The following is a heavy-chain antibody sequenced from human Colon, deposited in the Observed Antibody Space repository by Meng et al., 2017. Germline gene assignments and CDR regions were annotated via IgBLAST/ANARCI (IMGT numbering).Heavy chain of an antibody. D-gene: IGHD3-16*01. J-gene: IGHJ3*02. V-gene: IGHV4-31*01. CDR2: IYNSGST. Sequence: LRLSCSVSGGSISSGSYFWTWIRQPPGKGLEWIGYIYNSGSTYYNPSLKSLVTMSMDTSKNQFALNVSSVTAADTAVYYCARALIAFDIWGQGIKVTVSS. CDR3: ARALIAFDI. CDR1: GGSISSGSYF.